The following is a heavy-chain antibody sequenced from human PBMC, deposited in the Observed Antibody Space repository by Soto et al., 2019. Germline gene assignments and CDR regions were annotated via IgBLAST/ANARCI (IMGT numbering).Heavy chain of an antibody. CDR1: GYSFTSYG. CDR2: ISVHNGYT. CDR3: ARGRGVSSWYETPHYFDS. V-gene: IGHV1-18*01. D-gene: IGHD6-13*01. Sequence: QVQLVQSGAEVKKSGASVKVSCRASGYSFTSYGITWVRQTPGQGLEWMGWISVHNGYTNYPQKLQDRITMTTDTSTSTAYMELTSLRSDDTAVYYCARGRGVSSWYETPHYFDSWGQGTLVTVSS. J-gene: IGHJ4*02.